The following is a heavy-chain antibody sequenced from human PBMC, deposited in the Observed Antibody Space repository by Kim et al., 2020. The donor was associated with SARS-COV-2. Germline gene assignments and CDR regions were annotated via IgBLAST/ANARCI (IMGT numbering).Heavy chain of an antibody. CDR1: GDSISTSNAF. CDR3: ARDDDRVPLYAFAV. J-gene: IGHJ3*01. Sequence: SETLSLTCSVSGDSISTSNAFWGWNRQPPGKGLEWIGSIYNSGVTYHNPSLMSRVTISVDTSKNLFSLNVRSVTAADTAVYYCARDDDRVPLYAFAVWGQGTMATVSP. CDR2: IYNSGVT. V-gene: IGHV4-39*07. D-gene: IGHD3-10*02.